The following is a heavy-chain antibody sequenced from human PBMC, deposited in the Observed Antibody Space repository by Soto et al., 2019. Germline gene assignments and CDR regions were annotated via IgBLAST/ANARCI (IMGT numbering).Heavy chain of an antibody. J-gene: IGHJ1*01. V-gene: IGHV3-48*01. CDR1: GFTFSSYS. Sequence: EVQLVESGGGLVQPGGSLRLSCAASGFTFSSYSMNWVRQAPGKGLEWVSYISSSSSTIYYADSVKGRFTISRDNAKNSLYLQMTSLRAEDTAVYYCARDLGSSWYPEYFQHWGQGTLVTVSS. CDR2: ISSSSSTI. CDR3: ARDLGSSWYPEYFQH. D-gene: IGHD6-13*01.